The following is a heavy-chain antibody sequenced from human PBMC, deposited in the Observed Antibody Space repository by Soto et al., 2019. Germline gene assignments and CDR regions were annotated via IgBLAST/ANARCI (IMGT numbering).Heavy chain of an antibody. V-gene: IGHV4-34*01. CDR2: INHSGST. J-gene: IGHJ6*02. CDR1: GGSFSGYY. Sequence: QVQLQQWGAGLLKPSETLSLTCAVYGGSFSGYYWSWIRQPPGKGLEWIGEINHSGSTNYNPSLKSRATISVDTSKNQFSLKLSSVTAADTAVYYCARVWFGELLLNSNYYYGMDVWGQGTTVTVSS. D-gene: IGHD3-10*01. CDR3: ARVWFGELLLNSNYYYGMDV.